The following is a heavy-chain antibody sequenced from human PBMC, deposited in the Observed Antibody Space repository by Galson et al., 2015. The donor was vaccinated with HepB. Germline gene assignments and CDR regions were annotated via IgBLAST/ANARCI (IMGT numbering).Heavy chain of an antibody. Sequence: SVKVSCKASGYIFTSRYVHWVRQAPGQGLEWMGVISPSDGGTTYAQKLQGRVTMTRDTPTSTLFMELSSLRSEDTAVYYCVRRALPAASNWFDFWGQGTLVTVSS. D-gene: IGHD2-2*01. J-gene: IGHJ5*01. CDR3: VRRALPAASNWFDF. CDR2: ISPSDGGT. V-gene: IGHV1-46*04. CDR1: GYIFTSRY.